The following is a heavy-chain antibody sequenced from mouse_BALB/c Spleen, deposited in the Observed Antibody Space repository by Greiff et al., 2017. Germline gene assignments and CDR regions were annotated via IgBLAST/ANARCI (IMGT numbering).Heavy chain of an antibody. Sequence: EVKLQQSGAELVRPGALVKLSCKASGFNIKDYYMHWVKQRPEQGLEWIGWIDPENGNTIYDPKFQGKASITADTSSNTAYLQLSSLTSEDTAVYYCASDYDDYFDYWGQGTTLTVSS. CDR3: ASDYDDYFDY. D-gene: IGHD2-4*01. V-gene: IGHV14-1*02. CDR1: GFNIKDYY. CDR2: IDPENGNT. J-gene: IGHJ2*01.